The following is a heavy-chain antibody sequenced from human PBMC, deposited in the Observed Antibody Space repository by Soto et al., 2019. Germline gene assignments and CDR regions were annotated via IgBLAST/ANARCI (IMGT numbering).Heavy chain of an antibody. J-gene: IGHJ4*02. D-gene: IGHD3-10*01. Sequence: SETLSLTCTVSGGSMSSSSYYWGWIRQPPGKGLEWIGSIYYSGSTYYNPSLKSRVTISVDTSKNQFSLKLSSVTAADTAVYYCARRPYYYGSGSYPNWGQGTLVTVSS. CDR2: IYYSGST. CDR1: GGSMSSSSYY. V-gene: IGHV4-39*01. CDR3: ARRPYYYGSGSYPN.